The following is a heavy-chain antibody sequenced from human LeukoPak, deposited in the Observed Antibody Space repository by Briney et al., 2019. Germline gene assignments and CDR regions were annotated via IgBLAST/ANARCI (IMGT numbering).Heavy chain of an antibody. CDR2: IYPGDSHT. J-gene: IGHJ4*02. D-gene: IGHD3-22*01. CDR3: ARTDSSGYRFDS. CDR1: GYSFTTYW. V-gene: IGHV5-51*01. Sequence: PGESLKISCKGSGYSFTTYWIGWVRQMPGKGLEWMGIIYPGDSHTGYSPSFQGQVTISADKSITTAYLQWSSLEASDTAMYYCARTDSSGYRFDSWGQGTLVTVSS.